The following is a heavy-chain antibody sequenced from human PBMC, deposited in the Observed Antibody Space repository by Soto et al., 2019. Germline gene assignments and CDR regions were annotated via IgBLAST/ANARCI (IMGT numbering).Heavy chain of an antibody. Sequence: CAVYGGSFSGYYWSWIRQPPGKGLEWIGEINHSGSTNYNPSLKSRVTISVDTSKNQFSLKLSSVTAADTAVYYCAITRPVYYYYGMDVWGQGTTVTVSS. CDR1: GGSFSGYY. J-gene: IGHJ6*02. CDR3: AITRPVYYYYGMDV. V-gene: IGHV4-34*01. D-gene: IGHD2-15*01. CDR2: INHSGST.